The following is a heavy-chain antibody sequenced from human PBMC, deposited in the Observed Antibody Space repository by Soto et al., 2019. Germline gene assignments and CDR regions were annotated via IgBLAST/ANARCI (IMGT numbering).Heavy chain of an antibody. V-gene: IGHV1-69*01. D-gene: IGHD3-10*01. CDR3: ARSPSPITMVRGEYDMDV. J-gene: IGHJ6*02. Sequence: QVQLVQSGAEVKKPGSSVKVSCKASGGTFSSYAISWVRQAPGQGLEWMGGIIPIFGTANYAQKFQGRVTITADESTSTAYMELSSLRSEDTAVYYCARSPSPITMVRGEYDMDVWGQGTTVTVSS. CDR2: IIPIFGTA. CDR1: GGTFSSYA.